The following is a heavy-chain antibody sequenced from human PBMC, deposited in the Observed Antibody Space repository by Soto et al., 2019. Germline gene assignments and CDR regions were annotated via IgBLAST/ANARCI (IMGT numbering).Heavy chain of an antibody. V-gene: IGHV1-3*01. D-gene: IGHD3-9*01. Sequence: ASVKVSCKASGYTFTSYAMHWVRQAPGQRLEWMGWINAGNGNTKYSQKFQGRVTITRDTSASTAYMELSSLRSEDTAVYYCARAPYYDILTGYYYYYGMDVWGQGTTVNVSS. CDR2: INAGNGNT. CDR3: ARAPYYDILTGYYYYYGMDV. J-gene: IGHJ6*02. CDR1: GYTFTSYA.